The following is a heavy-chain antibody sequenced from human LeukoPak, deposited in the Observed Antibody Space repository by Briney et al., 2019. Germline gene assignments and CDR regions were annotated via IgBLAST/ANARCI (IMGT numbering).Heavy chain of an antibody. V-gene: IGHV4-59*08. J-gene: IGHJ3*02. CDR1: GGSISSYY. CDR3: AREYSSSSGRRALDI. D-gene: IGHD6-6*01. CDR2: IYYSGST. Sequence: PSETLSLTCTVSGGSISSYYWSWIRQPPGKGLEWIGYIYYSGSTNYNPSLKSRLTISIDTSENQFSLKLSSVTATDTAVYYCAREYSSSSGRRALDIWGQGTMVTVSS.